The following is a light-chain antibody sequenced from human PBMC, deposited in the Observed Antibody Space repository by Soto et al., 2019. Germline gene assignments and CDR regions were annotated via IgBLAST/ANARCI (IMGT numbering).Light chain of an antibody. CDR1: SSDVGGYNY. Sequence: QSALTQPASVSGSPGQSITISCTGTSSDVGGYNYVSWYQQHPGKAPKLMIYEVSNRPSGVSNRFSGSKSGNTASLTIYGLQAEDEADYYCSSYTNGGTPYLVFGGGTQLTVL. CDR2: EVS. J-gene: IGLJ2*01. CDR3: SSYTNGGTPYLV. V-gene: IGLV2-14*01.